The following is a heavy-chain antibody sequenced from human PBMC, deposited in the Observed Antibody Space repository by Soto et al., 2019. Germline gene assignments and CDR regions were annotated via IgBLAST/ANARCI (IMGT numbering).Heavy chain of an antibody. J-gene: IGHJ4*02. CDR3: ARDRVVAATGLDY. CDR2: ISSNGGST. D-gene: IGHD2-15*01. V-gene: IGHV3-64D*08. CDR1: GFTFSSYA. Sequence: PGGSLRLSCSASGFTFSSYAMHWVRQAPGKGLEYVSAISSNGGSTYYADSVKGRFTISRDNSKNTLYLQMSSLRAEDTAVYYCARDRVVAATGLDYWGQGTLVTVSS.